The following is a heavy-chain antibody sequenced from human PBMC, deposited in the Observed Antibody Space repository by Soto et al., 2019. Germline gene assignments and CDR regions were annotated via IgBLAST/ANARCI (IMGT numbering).Heavy chain of an antibody. CDR1: GLTFSSYA. Sequence: PGGSLRLSCAASGLTFSSYAMHWVRQAPGKGLEWVAVISYDGSNKYYADSVKGRFTISRDNSKNTLYLQMNSLRAEDTAVYYCARGGYSYGHDAFDIWGQGTMVTVSS. CDR2: ISYDGSNK. V-gene: IGHV3-30-3*01. CDR3: ARGGYSYGHDAFDI. J-gene: IGHJ3*02. D-gene: IGHD5-18*01.